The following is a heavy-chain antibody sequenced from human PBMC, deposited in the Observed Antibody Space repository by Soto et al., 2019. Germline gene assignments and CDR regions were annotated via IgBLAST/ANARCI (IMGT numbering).Heavy chain of an antibody. J-gene: IGHJ4*02. Sequence: SETLSLTCTVSGGSISSYYWSWIRQPPGKGLEWIGYIYYSGSTNYNPSLKSRVTISVDTSKNQFSLKLSSVTAADTAVYYCARDLDYDSSSYPYWGQGTLVTVSS. D-gene: IGHD3-22*01. CDR3: ARDLDYDSSSYPY. CDR1: GGSISSYY. V-gene: IGHV4-59*01. CDR2: IYYSGST.